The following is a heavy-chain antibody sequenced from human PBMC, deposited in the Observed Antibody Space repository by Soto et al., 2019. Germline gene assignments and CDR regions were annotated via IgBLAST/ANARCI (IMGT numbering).Heavy chain of an antibody. D-gene: IGHD1-7*01. J-gene: IGHJ4*02. CDR2: INPNSGGT. Sequence: ASVKVSCKASGYTFTGYYMHWVRQAPGQGLEWMGWINPNSGGTNYAQKFQGWVTMTRDTSMSTAYMALRSLRSNDPAVYYCARDLNLELRLTHPAYFDYWAQGTLVTVSS. CDR1: GYTFTGYY. V-gene: IGHV1-2*04. CDR3: ARDLNLELRLTHPAYFDY.